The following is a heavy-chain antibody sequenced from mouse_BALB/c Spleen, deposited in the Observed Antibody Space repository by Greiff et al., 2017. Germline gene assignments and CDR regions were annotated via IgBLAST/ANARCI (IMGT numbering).Heavy chain of an antibody. CDR3: AIYYGYGFDY. V-gene: IGHV3-6*02. CDR2: ISYDGSN. Sequence: VQLQQSGPGLVKPSQSLSLTCSVTGYSITSGYYWNWIRQFPGNKLEWMGYISYDGSNNYNPSLKNRISITRDTSKNQFFLKLNSVTTEDTATYYCAIYYGYGFDYWGQGTTLTVSS. D-gene: IGHD2-2*01. J-gene: IGHJ2*01. CDR1: GYSITSGYY.